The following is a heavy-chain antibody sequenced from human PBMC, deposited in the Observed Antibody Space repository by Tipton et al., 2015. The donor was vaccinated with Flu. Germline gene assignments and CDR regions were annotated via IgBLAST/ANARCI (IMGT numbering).Heavy chain of an antibody. V-gene: IGHV4-31*03. Sequence: TLSLTCTVSGASISSRGYYWNWIRQHPGKGLEWLGYIYYSGSTYYNPSLKSRVTISVDTSKKQFSLKLSSVTAADTAVYYCARVWNGTLDYWGQGSLVTVSS. CDR1: GASISSRGYY. CDR3: ARVWNGTLDY. J-gene: IGHJ4*02. D-gene: IGHD1-1*01. CDR2: IYYSGST.